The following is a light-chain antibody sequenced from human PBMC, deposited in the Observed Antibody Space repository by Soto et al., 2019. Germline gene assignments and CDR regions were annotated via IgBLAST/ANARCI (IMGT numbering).Light chain of an antibody. J-gene: IGKJ1*01. CDR3: QHYSAYSPWT. Sequence: DIQMTQSPSTLSASVGDRVTITCRASQSVDTWLAWFQQKPGRAPKVVIYKASNLESGVPSRFSGRGSGTEFTLTISSLQPDDFATYYCQHYSAYSPWTFGQGTKVEI. CDR1: QSVDTW. CDR2: KAS. V-gene: IGKV1-5*03.